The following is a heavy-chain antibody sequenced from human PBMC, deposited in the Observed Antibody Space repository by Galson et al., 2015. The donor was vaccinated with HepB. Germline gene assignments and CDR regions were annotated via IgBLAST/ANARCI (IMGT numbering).Heavy chain of an antibody. CDR2: ISAYNGNT. Sequence: SVKVSCKASGYTFTSYGISWVRQAPGQGLEWMGWISAYNGNTNYAQKLQGRVTMTTDTSTSTAYMELRSLRSDDTAVYYCASLATDYYDSSGYYFDIWGQGTMVTVSS. CDR1: GYTFTSYG. D-gene: IGHD3-22*01. V-gene: IGHV1-18*01. J-gene: IGHJ3*02. CDR3: ASLATDYYDSSGYYFDI.